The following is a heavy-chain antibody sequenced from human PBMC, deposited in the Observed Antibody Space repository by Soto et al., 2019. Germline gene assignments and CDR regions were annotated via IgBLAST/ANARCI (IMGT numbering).Heavy chain of an antibody. Sequence: GGSLRLSCVVSGFTFSRNAMYWVRQAPGKGLEWVALISYDGTITYYADSVKGRFTISRDNSKNTLYLQMNSLRSEDTAMYYCARNGDCTRPGCIVGWFDPLGPGNLVTVS. CDR3: ARNGDCTRPGCIVGWFDP. CDR1: GFTFSRNA. CDR2: ISYDGTIT. V-gene: IGHV3-30-3*01. J-gene: IGHJ5*02. D-gene: IGHD2-8*01.